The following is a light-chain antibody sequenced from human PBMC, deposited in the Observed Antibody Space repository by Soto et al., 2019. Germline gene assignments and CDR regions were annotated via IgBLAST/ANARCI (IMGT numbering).Light chain of an antibody. Sequence: DIQMTQSPSTLSASVGDRVTITCRASQSISSWLAWYQQKPGKAPKLLLYKASTLKSGVPSRFSGSGSGTEFTLTISSLQPDDFATYYCQQYNSYWTFGQGTNVEIK. CDR3: QQYNSYWT. CDR2: KAS. CDR1: QSISSW. V-gene: IGKV1-5*03. J-gene: IGKJ1*01.